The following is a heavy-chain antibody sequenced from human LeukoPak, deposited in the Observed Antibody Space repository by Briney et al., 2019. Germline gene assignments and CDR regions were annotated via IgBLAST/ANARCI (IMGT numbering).Heavy chain of an antibody. V-gene: IGHV1-2*02. CDR3: ARAPKFSQIAVQSVEVDP. CDR2: INTKSGGT. CDR1: GYTFTGYY. J-gene: IGHJ5*02. Sequence: ASVKVSCKASGYTFTGYYMYWVRQAPGQGLEWMGWINTKSGGTNYAQKFQGKVTMTRDTSNSTAYMELSRLRSDDTAVYYCARAPKFSQIAVQSVEVDPWGQGTLVTVSS. D-gene: IGHD6-19*01.